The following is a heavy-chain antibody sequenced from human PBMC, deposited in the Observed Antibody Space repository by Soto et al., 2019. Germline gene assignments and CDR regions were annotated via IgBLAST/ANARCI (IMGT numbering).Heavy chain of an antibody. D-gene: IGHD1-26*01. CDR3: AKSTGPGLRANYFDY. CDR2: ISGSGGST. Sequence: GGSLRLSCAASGFTFSSYAMSWVRQAPGKGLEWVSAISGSGGSTYYADSVKGRFTVSRDNSKNTLYLQMNSLRAEDTAVYYCAKSTGPGLRANYFDYWGQGTLVTVSS. CDR1: GFTFSSYA. V-gene: IGHV3-23*01. J-gene: IGHJ4*02.